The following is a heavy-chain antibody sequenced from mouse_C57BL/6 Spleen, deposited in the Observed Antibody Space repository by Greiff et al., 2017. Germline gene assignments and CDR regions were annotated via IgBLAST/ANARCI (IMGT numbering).Heavy chain of an antibody. J-gene: IGHJ4*01. D-gene: IGHD5-2*01. CDR1: GYAFTNYL. CDR3: SREYLYAMDY. CDR2: INPGSGGT. Sequence: QVQLKESGAELVRPGTSVKVSCKASGYAFTNYLIEWVKQRPGQGLEWIGVINPGSGGTNYNEKFKGKATLTADKSSSTAYMQLSSLTSEDSAVYFYSREYLYAMDYWGQGTSVTVSS. V-gene: IGHV1-54*01.